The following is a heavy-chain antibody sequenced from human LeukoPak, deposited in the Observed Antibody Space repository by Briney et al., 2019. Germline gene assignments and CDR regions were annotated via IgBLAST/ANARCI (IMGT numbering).Heavy chain of an antibody. CDR3: ARARGIVVVVAEDCYFDY. CDR1: GGSIGRSSSYY. Sequence: PSETLSLTCTVSGGSIGRSSSYYWTWIRQPPGKGLQWIGEINHSGTTNYNPSLKSRVTISVDTSQNQFSLKLSSVTAADTAVYYCARARGIVVVVAEDCYFDYWGQGTLVAVSS. CDR2: INHSGTT. V-gene: IGHV4-34*01. D-gene: IGHD2-15*01. J-gene: IGHJ4*02.